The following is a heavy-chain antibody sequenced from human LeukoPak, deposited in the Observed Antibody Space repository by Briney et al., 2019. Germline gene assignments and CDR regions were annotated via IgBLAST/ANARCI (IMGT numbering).Heavy chain of an antibody. CDR1: GYTFTSYG. V-gene: IGHV1-18*01. Sequence: GASVKVSCKASGYTFTSYGISWVRQAPGQGLEWMGWTSAHNDDTNYAETLQGRVTMTRDMSTSTVYMELSSLRSEDTAVYYCARYLNWNDGIPFDYWGQGTLVTVSS. CDR2: TSAHNDDT. CDR3: ARYLNWNDGIPFDY. D-gene: IGHD1-1*01. J-gene: IGHJ4*02.